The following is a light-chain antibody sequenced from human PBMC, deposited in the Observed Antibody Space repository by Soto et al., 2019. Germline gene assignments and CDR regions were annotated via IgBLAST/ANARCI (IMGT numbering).Light chain of an antibody. V-gene: IGKV2-28*01. CDR2: LGS. CDR3: MQALQTLWT. CDR1: QSLLHSNGYNY. Sequence: DIVMTQSPLSLPVTPGEPASISCRSSQSLLHSNGYNYLDWYLQKPGQSPQLLIYLGSNRASGVHDRCSGSGSGTDFTLKISRVEAEDVGVYYCMQALQTLWTFGQGTKVEIK. J-gene: IGKJ1*01.